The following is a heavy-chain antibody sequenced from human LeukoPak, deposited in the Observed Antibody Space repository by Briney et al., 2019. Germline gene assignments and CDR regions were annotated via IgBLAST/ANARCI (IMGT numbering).Heavy chain of an antibody. V-gene: IGHV1-69*13. J-gene: IGHJ5*02. Sequence: ASVKVSCKASGGIFSSYAISWVRQAPGQGLEWMGGIIPIFGTANYAQKFQGRVTITADESTSTAYMELSSLRSEDTAVYYCARGGYGVVVTAAWGFDPWGQGTLVTVSS. D-gene: IGHD2-21*02. CDR2: IIPIFGTA. CDR1: GGIFSSYA. CDR3: ARGGYGVVVTAAWGFDP.